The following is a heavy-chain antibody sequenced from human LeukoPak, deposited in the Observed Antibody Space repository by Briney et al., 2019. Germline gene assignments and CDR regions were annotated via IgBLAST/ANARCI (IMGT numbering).Heavy chain of an antibody. J-gene: IGHJ4*02. CDR2: INHNGNVN. CDR1: GFTFSSYW. Sequence: PGGSLRLSCAASGFTFSSYWMNWARQAPGKGLEWVASINHNGNVNYYVDSVKGRFTISRDNAKNSLYLQMNSLRAEDTAVYYCAREFGFWSGYYDYWGQGTLVTVSS. D-gene: IGHD3-3*01. V-gene: IGHV3-7*01. CDR3: AREFGFWSGYYDY.